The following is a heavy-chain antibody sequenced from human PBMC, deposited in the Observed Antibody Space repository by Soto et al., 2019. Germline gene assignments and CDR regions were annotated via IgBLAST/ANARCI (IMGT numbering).Heavy chain of an antibody. D-gene: IGHD3-3*01. CDR2: MNPNSGNT. V-gene: IGHV1-8*01. Sequence: QVQLVQSGAEVKKPGASVKVSCQASGYTFTSYDINWVRQATGQGLEWMGWMNPNSGNTGYAQKFQGRVIMTRNTCIIIAYMELSSLRSEYTAVYYCATGRGADYDFCSGYYEDYYYYSMDFCGKGTTV. CDR1: GYTFTSYD. J-gene: IGHJ6*03. CDR3: ATGRGADYDFCSGYYEDYYYYSMDF.